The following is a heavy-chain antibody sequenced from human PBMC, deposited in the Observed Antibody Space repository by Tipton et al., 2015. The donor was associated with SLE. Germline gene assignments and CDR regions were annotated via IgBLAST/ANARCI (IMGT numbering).Heavy chain of an antibody. CDR1: GFTFSDYY. CDR3: ARDQSHGLDV. V-gene: IGHV3-66*01. CDR2: LFSGDST. J-gene: IGHJ6*02. Sequence: QLVQSGGGLVKPGGSLRLSCAASGFTFSDYYMSWIRQTPGKGLEWVSVLFSGDSTHYADSVKDRFTISRDNSRKTFYLQMNSLRADDSAVYYCARDQSHGLDVWGQGTTVTVSS.